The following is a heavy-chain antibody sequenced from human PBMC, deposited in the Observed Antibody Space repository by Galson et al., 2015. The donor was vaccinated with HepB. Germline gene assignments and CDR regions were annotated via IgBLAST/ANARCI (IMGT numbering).Heavy chain of an antibody. CDR1: GYTFSTYS. Sequence: SVKVSCKASGYTFSTYSITWVRQAPGQGLEWMGWISPYNGDTDYARKFQGRVTMTTDTCTNTAYMELRSLRSDDTAIYYCARGARVVVVGATQNHWFDPWVQVTLVTVSS. CDR2: ISPYNGDT. J-gene: IGHJ5*02. V-gene: IGHV1-18*04. CDR3: ARGARVVVVGATQNHWFDP. D-gene: IGHD2-15*01.